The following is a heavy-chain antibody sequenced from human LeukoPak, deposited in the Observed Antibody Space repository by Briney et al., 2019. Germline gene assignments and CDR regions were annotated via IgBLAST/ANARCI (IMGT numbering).Heavy chain of an antibody. CDR1: GGTFSSYA. D-gene: IGHD3-22*01. CDR2: IIPIFGTA. J-gene: IGHJ5*02. V-gene: IGHV1-69*01. CDR3: ARGLDYYDSSGCYPANWFDP. Sequence: GSSVKVSCKASGGTFSSYAISWVRQAPGQGLEWMGGIIPIFGTANYAQKFQGRVTITADESTSTAYMELSSLRSEDTAVYYCARGLDYYDSSGCYPANWFDPWGQGTLVTISS.